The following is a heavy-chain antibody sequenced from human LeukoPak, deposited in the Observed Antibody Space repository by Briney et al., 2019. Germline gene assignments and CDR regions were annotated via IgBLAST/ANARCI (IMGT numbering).Heavy chain of an antibody. CDR3: ARIAAAGNWFDP. Sequence: SGPALVKPTQTLTLTCTFSGFSLSTSGMRVSWIRQSPGKALEWLARIDWDDDKFYSTSLKTRLTISKDTSKNQVVLTMTNMDPVDTATYYCARIAAAGNWFDPWGQGTLVTVSS. J-gene: IGHJ5*02. CDR1: GFSLSTSGMR. V-gene: IGHV2-70*04. D-gene: IGHD6-13*01. CDR2: IDWDDDK.